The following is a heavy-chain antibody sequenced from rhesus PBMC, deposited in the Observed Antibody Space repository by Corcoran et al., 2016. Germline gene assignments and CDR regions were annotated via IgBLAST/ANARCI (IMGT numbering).Heavy chain of an antibody. V-gene: IGHV4-80*01. D-gene: IGHD2-33*01. CDR3: AGEKGGAVDF. Sequence: QVQLQESGPGLVKPSETLSLTCTVSGASIRSNWWSWIRQPPGESLAWLGGRLGGCGGINGIGGRPNYHPSLQRRFSISQDASKRQFCLRLASVTAADTAVYYCAGEKGGAVDFWGQGVLVTVSS. CDR1: GASIRSNW. J-gene: IGHJ4*01. CDR2: INGIGGRP.